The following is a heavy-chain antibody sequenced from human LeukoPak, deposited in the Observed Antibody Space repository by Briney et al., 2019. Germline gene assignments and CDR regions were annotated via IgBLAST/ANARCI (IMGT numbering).Heavy chain of an antibody. CDR2: INPSGGGT. CDR1: GYTFTSYY. J-gene: IGHJ3*02. Sequence: GASVEVSCKASGYTFTSYYMHWVRQAPGQGLEWMGIINPSGGGTSYAQKFQGRVTMTRDTSTSTVYMELSSLRSEDTAVYYCARDPLNPPDAFDIWGQGTMVTVSS. D-gene: IGHD1-14*01. V-gene: IGHV1-46*01. CDR3: ARDPLNPPDAFDI.